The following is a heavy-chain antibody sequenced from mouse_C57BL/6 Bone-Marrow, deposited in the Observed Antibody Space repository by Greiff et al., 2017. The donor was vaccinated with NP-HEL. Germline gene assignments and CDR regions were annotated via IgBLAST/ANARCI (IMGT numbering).Heavy chain of an antibody. D-gene: IGHD2-1*01. V-gene: IGHV6-6*01. CDR2: IRNKANNHAT. CDR1: GFTFSDAW. CDR3: TRRRNYTWFAY. Sequence: EVKLVESGGGLVQPGGSLKLSCAASGFTFSDAWMDWVRQSPEKGLEWVAYIRNKANNHATYYAVSVKVRFTISRDDSKRSVYLPMISLRAEDTGIYYCTRRRNYTWFAYWGQGTLVTVSA. J-gene: IGHJ3*01.